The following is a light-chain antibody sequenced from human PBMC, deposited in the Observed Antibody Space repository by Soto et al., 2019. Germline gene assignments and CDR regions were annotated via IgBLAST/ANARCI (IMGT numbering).Light chain of an antibody. J-gene: IGKJ3*01. CDR3: QQYGSSPFT. V-gene: IGKV3-20*01. Sequence: EIVLTQSPGTVSVSPGERATLSCRAGQSVSSNYLAWHQQKPGQAPRLLIYGASSRAAGIPDRFRGSGSGTDFTLTISSLEPDDFAVYYCQQYGSSPFTFGPGTKVDVK. CDR1: QSVSSNY. CDR2: GAS.